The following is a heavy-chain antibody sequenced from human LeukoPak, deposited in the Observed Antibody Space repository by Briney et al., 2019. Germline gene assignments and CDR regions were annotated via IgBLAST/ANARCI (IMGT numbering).Heavy chain of an antibody. CDR1: GFTLTNYG. CDR3: AKMAPIYDTSGHFDH. J-gene: IGHJ4*02. Sequence: GGSLRLSCAASGFTLTNYGMHWVRQAPGKGLEWVAIMSYDGANKYYTESVKGRFTISRDNSKNTLYLQMNSLRPEDTAVYYCAKMAPIYDTSGHFDHWGQGTLVTVSS. D-gene: IGHD3-22*01. V-gene: IGHV3-30*18. CDR2: MSYDGANK.